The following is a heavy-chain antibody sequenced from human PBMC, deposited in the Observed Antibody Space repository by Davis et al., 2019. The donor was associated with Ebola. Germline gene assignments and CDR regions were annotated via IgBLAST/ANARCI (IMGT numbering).Heavy chain of an antibody. Sequence: GGSLRLSCAASGFTFSSYSMNWVRQAPGKGLEWVSYISSSSSTIYYADSVKGRFTISRDNAKNSLYLQMNSLRAEDTAVYYCARGGGYNFRYYYGMDVWGKGTTVTVSS. CDR3: ARGGGYNFRYYYGMDV. CDR1: GFTFSSYS. V-gene: IGHV3-48*01. D-gene: IGHD5-24*01. J-gene: IGHJ6*04. CDR2: ISSSSSTI.